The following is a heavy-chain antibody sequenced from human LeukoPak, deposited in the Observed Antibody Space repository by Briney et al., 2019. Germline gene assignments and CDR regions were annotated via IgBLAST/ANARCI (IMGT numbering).Heavy chain of an antibody. CDR1: GFSFSSYG. Sequence: GGSLRLSCAASGFSFSSYGMSWVRQAPGKGLEWVSTIGSIPGNTYYADSVKGRFTTSRDNSKNTLYLQMSSLRAEDTAVYYCAKRALDISGYSTIFDYWGQGTLVTVSS. D-gene: IGHD3-22*01. CDR3: AKRALDISGYSTIFDY. J-gene: IGHJ4*02. V-gene: IGHV3-23*01. CDR2: IGSIPGNT.